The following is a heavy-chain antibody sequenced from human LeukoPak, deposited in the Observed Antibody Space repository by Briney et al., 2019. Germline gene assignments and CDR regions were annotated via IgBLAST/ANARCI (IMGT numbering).Heavy chain of an antibody. CDR2: ISSSSSTI. CDR3: ARDHRYYDFYGMDV. V-gene: IGHV3-48*02. Sequence: GGSVRLSCAASGFTFSCYSINWVRQAPGEGPEWVSYISSSSSTIYYADSVKGRFTISRDNAKNSLYLQMNSLRDEDTAVYYCARDHRYYDFYGMDVWGQGTTLTVSS. D-gene: IGHD3-3*01. J-gene: IGHJ6*02. CDR1: GFTFSCYS.